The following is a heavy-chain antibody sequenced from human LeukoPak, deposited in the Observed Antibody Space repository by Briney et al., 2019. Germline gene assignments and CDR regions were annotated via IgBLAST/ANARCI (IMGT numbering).Heavy chain of an antibody. CDR3: ASRERITMIVVVMDFDY. Sequence: SETLSLTRTVSGGSISSSSYYWGWIRQPPGKGLEWIGSIYYSGSTYYNPSLKSRVTISVDTSKNQFSLKLSSVPAADTAVYYCASRERITMIVVVMDFDYWGQGTLVTVSS. CDR1: GGSISSSSYY. D-gene: IGHD3-22*01. CDR2: IYYSGST. J-gene: IGHJ4*02. V-gene: IGHV4-39*01.